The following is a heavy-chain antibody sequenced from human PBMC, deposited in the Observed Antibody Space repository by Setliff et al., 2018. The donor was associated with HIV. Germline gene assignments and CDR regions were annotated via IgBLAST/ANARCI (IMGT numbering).Heavy chain of an antibody. CDR1: GYSFISYW. CDR3: ATWTRAETSENFQH. V-gene: IGHV5-51*01. CDR2: IYPGDSNT. Sequence: PGESLKISCKGSGYSFISYWIGWVRQMPGKGLEWMGIIYPGDSNTKYSPSFQGQVTLSVDKSISTAYLQWSSLKASNTAMYYCATWTRAETSENFQHWGQGTLVTVSS. D-gene: IGHD4-17*01. J-gene: IGHJ1*01.